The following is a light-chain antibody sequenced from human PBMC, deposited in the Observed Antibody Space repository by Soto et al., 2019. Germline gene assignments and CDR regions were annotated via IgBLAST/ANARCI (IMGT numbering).Light chain of an antibody. V-gene: IGLV2-14*01. CDR2: EVN. Sequence: QSALTQPASVSGSPGQSITISCTGTSSDVGAYNYVSWYQQHPVKAPKLIIYEVNNRPSGVSNRFSGSKSGNTASLTISGLQAEDEADYYCSSHTRSSTYVFGTGTQVTVL. CDR3: SSHTRSSTYV. CDR1: SSDVGAYNY. J-gene: IGLJ1*01.